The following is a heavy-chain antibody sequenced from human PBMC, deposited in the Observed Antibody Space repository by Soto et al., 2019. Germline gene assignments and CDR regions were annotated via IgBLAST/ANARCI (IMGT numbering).Heavy chain of an antibody. J-gene: IGHJ6*02. CDR1: GGTFSSYA. CDR2: IIPIFGTA. D-gene: IGHD4-17*01. Sequence: ASVKVSCKASGGTFSSYAISWVRQAPGQGLEWMGGIIPIFGTANYAQKFQGRVTITADESTSTAYMELSSLRSEDTAVYYCARATDYGGNSYYYYGMDVWGQGTTVPVSS. CDR3: ARATDYGGNSYYYYGMDV. V-gene: IGHV1-69*13.